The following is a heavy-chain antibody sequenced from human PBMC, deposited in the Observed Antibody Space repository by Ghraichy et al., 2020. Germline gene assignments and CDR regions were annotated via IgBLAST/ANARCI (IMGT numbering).Heavy chain of an antibody. Sequence: GGSLRLSCAASGFTFNSYAMSWVRQAPGKGLEWVSGISGTAIHTYYADSVKGRFSISRDNSKNTVFLQMSSLRAEDTAVYYCAKDHDYGVSGWSDYWGQGTLVTVSS. D-gene: IGHD4/OR15-4a*01. CDR3: AKDHDYGVSGWSDY. V-gene: IGHV3-23*01. J-gene: IGHJ4*02. CDR1: GFTFNSYA. CDR2: ISGTAIHT.